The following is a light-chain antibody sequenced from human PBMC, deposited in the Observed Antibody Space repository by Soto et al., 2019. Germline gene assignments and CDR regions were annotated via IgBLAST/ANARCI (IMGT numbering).Light chain of an antibody. CDR3: QHYGRSRT. CDR2: GAS. Sequence: DIVLTQSPGTMSLSPVQSPTLSCRDSQSGSSSYLAWYQQKPGQAPRLLIYGASSRATGIPDRFSGSGSGTDFTLTISRLEPEDFAVYYCQHYGRSRTFGQGTKVDIK. J-gene: IGKJ1*01. V-gene: IGKV3-20*01. CDR1: QSGSSSY.